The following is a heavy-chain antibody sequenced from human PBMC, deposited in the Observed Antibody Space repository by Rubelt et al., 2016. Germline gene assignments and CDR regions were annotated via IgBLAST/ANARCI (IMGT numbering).Heavy chain of an antibody. J-gene: IGHJ4*02. CDR1: GFPFSSYS. D-gene: IGHD3-10*01. V-gene: IGHV3-48*02. Sequence: VQLLDSGGGLVQPGGSLRLSCAASGFPFSSYSMNWVRQAPGKGLEWVSYISSSSSTTYYADSAKGRFTISRDKAKNSLYLQLNGLRDEDTAVYYCARVMGGSAVLFDYWGQGTLVTVSS. CDR2: ISSSSSTT. CDR3: ARVMGGSAVLFDY.